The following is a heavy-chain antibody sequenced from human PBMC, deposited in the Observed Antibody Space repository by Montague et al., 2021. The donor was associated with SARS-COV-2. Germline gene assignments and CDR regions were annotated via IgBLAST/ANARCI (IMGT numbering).Heavy chain of an antibody. D-gene: IGHD3-10*01. V-gene: IGHV4-34*01. Sequence: SETLSLTCAVHGGSFSTYSWNWIRQPPGKGLEWIGEIHHGGSTNYNPSLKSRVTISADTSKNQFPLKLTSVAAADTAVYYCARLGDGVVPSPILGVGPYYSYYSMDVWGKGTTVTVSS. CDR2: IHHGGST. J-gene: IGHJ6*03. CDR1: GGSFSTYS. CDR3: ARLGDGVVPSPILGVGPYYSYYSMDV.